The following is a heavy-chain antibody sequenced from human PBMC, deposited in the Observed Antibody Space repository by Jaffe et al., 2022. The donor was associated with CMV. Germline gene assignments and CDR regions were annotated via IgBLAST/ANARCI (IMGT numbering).Heavy chain of an antibody. D-gene: IGHD3-16*02. J-gene: IGHJ4*02. V-gene: IGHV3-7*01. CDR3: AKIYYDYVWGSYRPWYFDY. Sequence: EVQLVESGGGLVQPGGSLRLSCAASGFTFSSYWMSWVRQAPGKGLEWVANIKQDGSEKYYVDSVKGRFTISRDNAKNSLYLQMNSLRAEDTAVYYCAKIYYDYVWGSYRPWYFDYWGQGTLVTVSS. CDR2: IKQDGSEK. CDR1: GFTFSSYW.